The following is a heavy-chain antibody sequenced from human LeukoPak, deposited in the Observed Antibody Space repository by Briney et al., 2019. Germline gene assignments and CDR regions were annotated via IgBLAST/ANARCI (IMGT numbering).Heavy chain of an antibody. V-gene: IGHV3-48*01. CDR1: GFTFSSYS. CDR3: ARDDYSSLFDY. J-gene: IGHJ4*02. CDR2: ISSSSTI. D-gene: IGHD4-11*01. Sequence: GGSLRLSCTASGFTFSSYSMNWVRQAPGKGLEWVSYISSSSTIYYADSVKGRFTISRDNAKNSLYLQMNSLRAEDTAVYYCARDDYSSLFDYWGQGTLVTVSS.